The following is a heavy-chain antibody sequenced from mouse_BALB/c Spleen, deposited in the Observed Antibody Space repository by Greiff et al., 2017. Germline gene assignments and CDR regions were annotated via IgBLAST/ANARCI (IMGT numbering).Heavy chain of an antibody. V-gene: IGHV10-1*02. Sequence: EVKLVESGGGLVQPKGSLKLSCAASGFTFNTYAMNWVRQAPGKGLEWVARIRSKSNNYATYYADSVKDRFTISRDDSQSMLYLQMNNLKTEDTAMYYCVRRGGDYAWFAYWGQGTLVTVSA. CDR3: VRRGGDYAWFAY. CDR1: GFTFNTYA. J-gene: IGHJ3*01. CDR2: IRSKSNNYAT. D-gene: IGHD2-4*01.